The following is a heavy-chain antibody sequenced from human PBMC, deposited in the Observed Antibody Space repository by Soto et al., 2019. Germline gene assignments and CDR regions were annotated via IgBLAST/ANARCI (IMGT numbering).Heavy chain of an antibody. CDR3: AKAFDLGDYFAGNVFDY. J-gene: IGHJ4*02. Sequence: EVQLLESGGGLVQPGGSLRLSCAASGFTFSSYAMSWVRQAPGKGLEWVSAISGSGGRTYYADSVTGRFTISRDNSKNPLYLQMNSLSAEDTSVYYCAKAFDLGDYFAGNVFDYWGQGTLVTVSS. D-gene: IGHD4-17*01. CDR1: GFTFSSYA. CDR2: ISGSGGRT. V-gene: IGHV3-23*01.